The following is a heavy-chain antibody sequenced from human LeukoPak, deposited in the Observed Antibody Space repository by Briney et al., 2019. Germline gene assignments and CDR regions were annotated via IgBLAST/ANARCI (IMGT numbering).Heavy chain of an antibody. V-gene: IGHV1-8*01. CDR2: MNPNSGNT. Sequence: ASVKVSCKASGYTFTSYDINWVRQATGQGLAWMGWMNPNSGNTGYSQKFQDRVTMTRNTSISTAYMELSSLRSEDTAVYYCARHITMVRGVPLDYWGQGTLVTVSS. J-gene: IGHJ4*02. CDR1: GYTFTSYD. CDR3: ARHITMVRGVPLDY. D-gene: IGHD3-10*01.